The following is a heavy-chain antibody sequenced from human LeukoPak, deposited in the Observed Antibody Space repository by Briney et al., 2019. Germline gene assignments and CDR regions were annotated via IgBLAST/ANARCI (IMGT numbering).Heavy chain of an antibody. J-gene: IGHJ4*02. Sequence: TGGSLRLSCAASGFTFSDYYMSWIRQAPGKGLEWVSYISSSGSMIYYADSVKGRFTISRDNSKNTLYFQMNSLRAEDTAVYYCAKASGSYYRVPFDYWGQGTLVTVSS. D-gene: IGHD1-26*01. CDR3: AKASGSYYRVPFDY. V-gene: IGHV3-11*04. CDR2: ISSSGSMI. CDR1: GFTFSDYY.